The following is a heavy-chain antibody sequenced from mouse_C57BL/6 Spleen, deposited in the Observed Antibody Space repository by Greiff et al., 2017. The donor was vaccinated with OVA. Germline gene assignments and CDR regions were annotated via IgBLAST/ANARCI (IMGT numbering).Heavy chain of an antibody. V-gene: IGHV2-6-1*01. CDR3: ARQREYGYDYAMDY. J-gene: IGHJ4*01. CDR1: GFSLTSYG. Sequence: QVQLKESGPGLVAPSQSLSITCTVSGFSLTSYGVHWVRQPPGKGLEWLVVIWSDGSTTYNSALKSRLSISKDNSKSQVFLKMNSLQTDDTAMYYCARQREYGYDYAMDYWGQGTSVTVSS. D-gene: IGHD2-2*01. CDR2: IWSDGST.